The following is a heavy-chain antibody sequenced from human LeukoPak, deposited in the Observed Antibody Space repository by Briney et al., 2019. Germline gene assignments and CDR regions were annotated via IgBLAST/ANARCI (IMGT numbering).Heavy chain of an antibody. CDR2: IGPTGTDR. Sequence: TGGSLRLSCAASGFTFSSCGFNWVRQAPGKGLEWVSSIGPTGTDRYYADSARGRFTISRDNAKNSMYLQMDSLRDEDTAVYYCATETIGRHYDYWGQGTLLTVSS. V-gene: IGHV3-21*01. CDR1: GFTFSSCG. J-gene: IGHJ4*02. CDR3: ATETIGRHYDY. D-gene: IGHD1-14*01.